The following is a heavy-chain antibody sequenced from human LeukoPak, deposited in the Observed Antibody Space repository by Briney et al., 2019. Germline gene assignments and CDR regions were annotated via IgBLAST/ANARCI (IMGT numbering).Heavy chain of an antibody. CDR2: FKSKTDGGTT. CDR3: TTDHRGVNFCY. V-gene: IGHV3-15*01. CDR1: GFILSNAW. Sequence: GGSLRLSCGASGFILSNAWMSWVRQAPGKGLEWVGRFKSKTDGGTTDYAAPVKDRFTISRDDSKNTLYLQMNSLKTEDTAVYYCTTDHRGVNFCYWGQGTLVTVSS. J-gene: IGHJ4*02. D-gene: IGHD3-10*01.